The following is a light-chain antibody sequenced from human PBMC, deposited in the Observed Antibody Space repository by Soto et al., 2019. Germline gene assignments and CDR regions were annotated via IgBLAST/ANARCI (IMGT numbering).Light chain of an antibody. CDR1: QDINRW. CDR2: NAD. V-gene: IGKV1-5*01. J-gene: IGKJ1*01. CDR3: QQFSLSRA. Sequence: ASVSLKEKVTCRASQDINRWLAWYQQKPGKAPKILIYNADTLESGVPSRSSGSGYRTEFLTTISSRLAVVAAPFYCQQFSLSRAFGQGTKVDI.